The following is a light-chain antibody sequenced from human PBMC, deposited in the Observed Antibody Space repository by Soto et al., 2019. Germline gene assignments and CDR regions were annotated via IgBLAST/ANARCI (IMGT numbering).Light chain of an antibody. CDR2: CAS. J-gene: IGKJ2*01. V-gene: IGKV1-39*01. CDR3: QQTYTIPFA. Sequence: DMQMTQSPYSLSASVGDRVTITCRPSQTIDNYLNWYQHKPGKAPKLVIYCASTLQSGVSSRFTGSASGTDFTLTIDNLQAEDFATYYCQQTYTIPFAFGQGTKLEI. CDR1: QTIDNY.